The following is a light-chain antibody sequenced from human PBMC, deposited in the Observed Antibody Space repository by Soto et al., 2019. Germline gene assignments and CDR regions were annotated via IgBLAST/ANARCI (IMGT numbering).Light chain of an antibody. J-gene: IGKJ4*01. V-gene: IGKV1-5*03. CDR2: KAS. CDR1: QNIGDW. CDR3: QQYYDLST. Sequence: DIQMTQSPSTLSASVGDRVTIACRASQNIGDWLAWYQQKPGKAPNLLIYKASTLESGVPSRFSGSGSGTEFTLAISSLQPEDVATYYCQQYYDLSTFGGGTKVEI.